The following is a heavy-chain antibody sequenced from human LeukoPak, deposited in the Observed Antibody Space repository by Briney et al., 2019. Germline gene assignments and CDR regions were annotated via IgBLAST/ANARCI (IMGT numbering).Heavy chain of an antibody. V-gene: IGHV5-51*01. CDR1: GYSFTSYW. D-gene: IGHD6-19*01. Sequence: GESLKTSCKGSGYSFTSYWIGWVRQMPGKGLEWMGIIYPGDSDTRYSPSFQGQVTISADKSISTACLQWSSLKASDTAMYYCARHPRIAVAVEDWFDPWGQGTLVTVSS. J-gene: IGHJ5*02. CDR2: IYPGDSDT. CDR3: ARHPRIAVAVEDWFDP.